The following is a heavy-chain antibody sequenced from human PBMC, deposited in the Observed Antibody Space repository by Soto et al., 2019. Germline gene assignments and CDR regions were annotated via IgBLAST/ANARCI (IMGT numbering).Heavy chain of an antibody. J-gene: IGHJ6*02. CDR3: ARSGIRFDWLSPYYYYYYGMDV. CDR1: GYTFTSYD. V-gene: IGHV1-8*01. D-gene: IGHD3-9*01. Sequence: QVQLVQSGAEVKKPGASVKVSCKASGYTFTSYDINWVRQATGQGLEWMGWMNPNSGNTGYAQKFQGRVTMTRNTSISTAYMELSSLRSEDTAVYYCARSGIRFDWLSPYYYYYYGMDVWGQGTTVTVSS. CDR2: MNPNSGNT.